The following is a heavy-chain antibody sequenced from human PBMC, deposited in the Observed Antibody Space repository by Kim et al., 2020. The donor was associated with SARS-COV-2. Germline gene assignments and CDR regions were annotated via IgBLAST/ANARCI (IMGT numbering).Heavy chain of an antibody. J-gene: IGHJ3*02. V-gene: IGHV3-48*02. Sequence: GGSLRLSCAASGFTFSSYSMNWVRQAPGKGLEWVSYISSSSSTIYYADSVKGRFTISRDNAKNSLYLQMNSLRDEDTAVYYCARGRLTTVIISDDDAFDIWGQGTMVTVSS. CDR1: GFTFSSYS. D-gene: IGHD4-17*01. CDR3: ARGRLTTVIISDDDAFDI. CDR2: ISSSSSTI.